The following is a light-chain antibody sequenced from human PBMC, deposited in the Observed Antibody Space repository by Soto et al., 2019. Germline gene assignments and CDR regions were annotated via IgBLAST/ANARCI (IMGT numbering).Light chain of an antibody. CDR3: QQYNNWPRT. CDR2: GAS. V-gene: IGKV3-15*01. Sequence: EIVMTQSPATLSVYPGERATLSCRASQSVSSNLAWYQQTPGQAPRLLIYGASTRATGIPARFSGSGSGTEFTLTISSLQSEDFAVYYCQQYNNWPRTFGQGTKVDIK. J-gene: IGKJ1*01. CDR1: QSVSSN.